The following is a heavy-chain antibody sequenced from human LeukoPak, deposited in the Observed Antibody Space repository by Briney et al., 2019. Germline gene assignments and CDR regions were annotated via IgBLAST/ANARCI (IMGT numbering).Heavy chain of an antibody. CDR1: GFTFSGSA. D-gene: IGHD2-2*01. CDR2: IRSKANSYAT. CDR3: TRVQLYCSSTSCTHDAFDI. J-gene: IGHJ3*02. V-gene: IGHV3-73*01. Sequence: GGSLRLSCAASGFTFSGSAMHWVRQASGKGLEWVARIRSKANSYATAYAASVKGRFTISRDDSKNTAYLQMNSLKTEDTAVYYCTRVQLYCSSTSCTHDAFDIWGQGTMVTVSS.